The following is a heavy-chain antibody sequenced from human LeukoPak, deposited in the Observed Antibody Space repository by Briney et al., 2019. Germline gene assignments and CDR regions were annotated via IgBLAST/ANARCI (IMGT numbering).Heavy chain of an antibody. Sequence: PGGSLRLSCAASGFTFSSYSMNWVRQAPGKGLEWVSYISSSGSTIYYADSVKGRFTISRDNAKNSLYLQMNSLRAEDTAVYYCAKEMYYYDSSGYYLDAFDIWGQGTMVTVSS. D-gene: IGHD3-22*01. CDR2: ISSSGSTI. V-gene: IGHV3-48*04. J-gene: IGHJ3*02. CDR1: GFTFSSYS. CDR3: AKEMYYYDSSGYYLDAFDI.